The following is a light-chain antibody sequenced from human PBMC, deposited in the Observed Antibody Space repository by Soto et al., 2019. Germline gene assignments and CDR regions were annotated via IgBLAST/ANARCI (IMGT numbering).Light chain of an antibody. CDR2: EVN. V-gene: IGLV2-14*01. CDR1: SSDVGRYNY. CDR3: SSYTTITTLL. Sequence: QSALTQPASVSGSPRQSITISCTGTSSDVGRYNYVSWYQQHPGKAPKLMIYEVNNRPSGVSYRFSGSKSGNTASLTISGLQAEDEADYYCSSYTTITTLLFGGGTKLTVL. J-gene: IGLJ2*01.